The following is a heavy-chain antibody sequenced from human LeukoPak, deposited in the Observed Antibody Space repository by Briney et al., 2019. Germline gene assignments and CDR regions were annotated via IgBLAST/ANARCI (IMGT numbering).Heavy chain of an antibody. J-gene: IGHJ4*02. CDR1: GGSISSYY. CDR3: ARATSLGILYY. V-gene: IGHV4-59*01. CDR2: IYYSGST. Sequence: SETLSLTCTVSGGSISSYYWSWIRQPPGKGLEWIGYIYYSGSTNYNPSLKSRVTISVDTSKNQFSLKLSSVTAAGTAVYYCARATSLGILYYWGQGTLVTVSS. D-gene: IGHD2-15*01.